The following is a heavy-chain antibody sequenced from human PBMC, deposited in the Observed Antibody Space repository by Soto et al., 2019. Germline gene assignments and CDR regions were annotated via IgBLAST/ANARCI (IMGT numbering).Heavy chain of an antibody. D-gene: IGHD3-10*01. V-gene: IGHV3-33*08. CDR1: GFTFSSYG. CDR3: ARESRIRGVIITNDY. CDR2: IWYDGSNK. Sequence: VQLVESGGGLVQPGGSLRLSCAASGFTFSSYGMHWVRQAPGKGLEWVAVIWYDGSNKYYADSVKGRFTISRDNSKNTLYLQMNSLRAEDTAVYYCARESRIRGVIITNDYWGQGTLVTVSS. J-gene: IGHJ4*02.